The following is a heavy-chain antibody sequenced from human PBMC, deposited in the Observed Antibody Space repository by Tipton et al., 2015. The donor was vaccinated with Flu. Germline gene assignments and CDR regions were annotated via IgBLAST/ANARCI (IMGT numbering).Heavy chain of an antibody. J-gene: IGHJ5*01. Sequence: TLSLTCAVSGDSISSDYYWGWIRQFPGKGLEWIGTVSRPGSTVYNPSLKSRVTISIDTSKNQFSLNMKSVTAADTAVYFCTRRTFSNYVSEPKNWFDFWGQGTLVTVSS. V-gene: IGHV4-38-2*01. CDR3: TRRTFSNYVSEPKNWFDF. CDR1: GDSISSDYY. CDR2: VSRPGST. D-gene: IGHD4-11*01.